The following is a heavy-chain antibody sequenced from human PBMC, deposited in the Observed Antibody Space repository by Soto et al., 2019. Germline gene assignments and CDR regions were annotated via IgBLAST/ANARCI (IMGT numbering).Heavy chain of an antibody. CDR3: AKDKQPDGAWDIDY. CDR1: GFAFGIYP. V-gene: IGHV3-23*01. Sequence: EVQLLESGGSLVQPGGSLRLSCAASGFAFGIYPMNWVRQSPGKGLEWVSGILANGDTFYADSVRGRFTISRDKSENSLFLQMSGLRAEDTAIYYCAKDKQPDGAWDIDYWGQGTLVTVSS. J-gene: IGHJ4*02. D-gene: IGHD4-17*01. CDR2: ILANGDT.